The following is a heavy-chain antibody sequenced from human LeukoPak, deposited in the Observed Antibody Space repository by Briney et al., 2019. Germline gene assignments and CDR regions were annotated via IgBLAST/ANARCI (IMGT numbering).Heavy chain of an antibody. CDR1: GYTFTSYD. CDR3: ARGSLSGYDINFDY. V-gene: IGHV1-8*01. J-gene: IGHJ4*02. D-gene: IGHD5-12*01. CDR2: MNPNSGNT. Sequence: ASVKVSCKASGYTFTSYDINWVRQATGQGLEWMGRMNPNSGNTGYAQKFQGRVTMTRNTSISTAYMELSSLRSEDTAVYYCARGSLSGYDINFDYWGQGTLVTVSS.